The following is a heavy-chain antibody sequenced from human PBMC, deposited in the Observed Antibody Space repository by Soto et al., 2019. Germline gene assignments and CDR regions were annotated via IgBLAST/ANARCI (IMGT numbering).Heavy chain of an antibody. CDR3: TRGGSIAAAVVDS. CDR1: GASISSGSHY. CDR2: IYHTGST. J-gene: IGHJ5*01. V-gene: IGHV4-61*01. Sequence: QVQLQESGPGLVKPSETLSLTCTVSGASISSGSHYWIWIRQPPGKGLEWIGYIYHTGSTNYNPSLNSRVTMSVDTSKNQFSLKLNSVTAADTAVYYCTRGGSIAAAVVDSWGQGTLVTVSS. D-gene: IGHD6-13*01.